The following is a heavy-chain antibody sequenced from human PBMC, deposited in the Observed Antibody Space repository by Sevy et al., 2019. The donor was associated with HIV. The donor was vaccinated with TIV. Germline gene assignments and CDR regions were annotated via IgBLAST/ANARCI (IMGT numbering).Heavy chain of an antibody. CDR1: GYSISSGYY. Sequence: SETLSLTCTVSGYSISSGYYWGWIRQPPGKGLEWIGSIYHSGSTYYNPSLKSRVTISVDTSKNQFSLKLSSVTAADTAVYYCARDIGATLDYWGQGTLVTVSS. CDR3: ARDIGATLDY. J-gene: IGHJ4*02. V-gene: IGHV4-38-2*02. CDR2: IYHSGST.